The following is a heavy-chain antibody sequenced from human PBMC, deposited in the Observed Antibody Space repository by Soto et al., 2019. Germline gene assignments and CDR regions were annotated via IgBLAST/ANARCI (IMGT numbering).Heavy chain of an antibody. CDR3: AAYYTSCYFGYGDCAEYFQH. CDR2: FDPEDGET. J-gene: IGHJ1*01. V-gene: IGHV1-24*01. CDR1: GYTLTELS. Sequence: ASVKVSCKVSGYTLTELSMHWVRQAPGKGLEWMGGFDPEDGETIYAQKFQGRVTMTEDTSTDAAYMELSSLRSEDTAVYYCAAYYTSCYFGYGDCAEYFQHWGQGTLVTVSS. D-gene: IGHD2-2*01.